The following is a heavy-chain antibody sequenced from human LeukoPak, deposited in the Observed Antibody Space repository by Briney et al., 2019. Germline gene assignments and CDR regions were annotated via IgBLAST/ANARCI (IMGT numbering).Heavy chain of an antibody. CDR1: GFTFSSNV. V-gene: IGHV3-30*18. CDR2: ISYDGSNK. Sequence: GGSLRLSCAASGFTFSSNVMHWVRQAPGKGLEWLAVISYDGSNKYYADSVKGRFTTSRDNSKNTLYLQMDSLRAEDTAVYYCAKAGYCSSTSCYDRAFDMWGQGTMVTVSS. CDR3: AKAGYCSSTSCYDRAFDM. D-gene: IGHD2-2*01. J-gene: IGHJ3*02.